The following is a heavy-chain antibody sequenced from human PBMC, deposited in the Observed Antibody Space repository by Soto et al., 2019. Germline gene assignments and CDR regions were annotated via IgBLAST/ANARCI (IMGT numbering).Heavy chain of an antibody. CDR2: INSDVSST. Sequence: PGGFLRLSCAASGFTFSSHWMHWVRQAPGKGLVWVSRINSDVSSTTYADSVKGRFTISRDNTKNTLYLQMNGLRAEDTAVYHCARGSGGSDFWSGYYGLDVWGQGTTVTVSS. CDR3: ARGSGGSDFWSGYYGLDV. J-gene: IGHJ6*02. V-gene: IGHV3-74*01. CDR1: GFTFSSHW. D-gene: IGHD3-3*01.